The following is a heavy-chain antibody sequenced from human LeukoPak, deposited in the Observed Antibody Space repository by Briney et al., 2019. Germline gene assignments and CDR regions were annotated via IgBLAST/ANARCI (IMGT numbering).Heavy chain of an antibody. D-gene: IGHD5-18*01. Sequence: SVKVSCKASGYTFTSYAISWVRQAPGQGLEWMGGIIPIFGTANYAQKFQGRVTITADESTSTAYMELSSLRSEDTAVYYCARSVQLWWGFDYWGQGTLVTVSS. CDR1: GYTFTSYA. CDR3: ARSVQLWWGFDY. CDR2: IIPIFGTA. V-gene: IGHV1-69*13. J-gene: IGHJ4*02.